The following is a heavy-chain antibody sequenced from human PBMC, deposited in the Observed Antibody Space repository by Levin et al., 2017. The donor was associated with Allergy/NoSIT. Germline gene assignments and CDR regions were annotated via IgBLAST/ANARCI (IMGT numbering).Heavy chain of an antibody. J-gene: IGHJ4*02. CDR3: AKGGGVGAVFDQ. V-gene: IGHV3-30*18. CDR2: ISYAGDNT. CDR1: GFTFSNYG. D-gene: IGHD1-26*01. Sequence: SGGSLRLSCAASGFTFSNYGMHWVRQVPGKGLEWVAFISYAGDNTYYADSVRGRFTISRDNSKNTLFLQMNSLRRDDGAVYYCAKGGGVGAVFDQWGQGTRVTVSS.